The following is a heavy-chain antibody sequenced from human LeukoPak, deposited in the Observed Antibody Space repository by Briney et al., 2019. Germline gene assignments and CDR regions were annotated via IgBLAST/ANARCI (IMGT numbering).Heavy chain of an antibody. CDR1: GFTFSSYA. V-gene: IGHV3-30-3*01. CDR3: ARASGADYGDYPTDY. J-gene: IGHJ4*02. D-gene: IGHD4-17*01. CDR2: ISYDGSNK. Sequence: PGGSLRLSCAASGFTFSSYAMHWVRQAPGKGLEWVAVISYDGSNKYYADSVKGRFTISRDNSKNTLYLQMNSLRAEDTAVYYCARASGADYGDYPTDYWGQGTLVTVSS.